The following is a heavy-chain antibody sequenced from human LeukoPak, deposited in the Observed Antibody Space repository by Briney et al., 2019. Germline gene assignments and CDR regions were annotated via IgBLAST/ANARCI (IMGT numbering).Heavy chain of an antibody. D-gene: IGHD3-10*01. Sequence: PSETLSLTCTVSGGSISRNYWNWIRQPPGKGLEWIGNIYYSETTNYNPSLKSRVSISVDTSKNLLSLKLSSVTAADTAVYYCARGKNYYGSGSYYNAKPRPLNWFDPWGQGTLVTVSS. V-gene: IGHV4-59*12. CDR3: ARGKNYYGSGSYYNAKPRPLNWFDP. J-gene: IGHJ5*02. CDR1: GGSISRNY. CDR2: IYYSETT.